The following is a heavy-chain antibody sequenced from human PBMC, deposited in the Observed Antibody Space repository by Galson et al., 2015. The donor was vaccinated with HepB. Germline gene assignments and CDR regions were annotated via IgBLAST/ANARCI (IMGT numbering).Heavy chain of an antibody. D-gene: IGHD6-13*01. V-gene: IGHV1-46*03. CDR2: INPSGGST. CDR1: GYTFTSYY. J-gene: IGHJ3*02. Sequence: SVKVSCKASGYTFTSYYMHWVRQAPGQGLEWMGIINPSGGSTSYAQKFQGRVTMTRDTSTSTVYMELSSLRSEDTAVYYCARDSGYSSSWSLEADGFDIWGQGTMGTVSS. CDR3: ARDSGYSSSWSLEADGFDI.